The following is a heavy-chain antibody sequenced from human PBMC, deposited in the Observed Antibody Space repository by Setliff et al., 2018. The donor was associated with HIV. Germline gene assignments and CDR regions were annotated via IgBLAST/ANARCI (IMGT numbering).Heavy chain of an antibody. CDR3: ARSTGDYLFDY. CDR1: GYAFTSQF. CDR2: INAGYGNT. J-gene: IGHJ4*02. Sequence: ASVKVSCKASGYAFTSQFMHWVRQAPGQGLEWMGWINAGYGNTKYSQKFQGRVTITRDASASTAYMELSSLRSEDTAVYYCARSTGDYLFDYWGQGTLVTVSS. V-gene: IGHV1-3*01. D-gene: IGHD4-17*01.